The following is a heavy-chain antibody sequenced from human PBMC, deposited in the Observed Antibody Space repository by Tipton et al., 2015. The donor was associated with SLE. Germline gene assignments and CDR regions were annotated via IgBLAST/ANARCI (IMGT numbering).Heavy chain of an antibody. Sequence: TLSLTCTVSDGSIRASYYWSWIRQPPGKGLEWIGYIHYSGSTNYNPSLKSRVSISVDTSSNQFSLKLTSVTAADTAVYYCARRGYSGYFDYWGQGTLVTVSS. CDR1: DGSIRASYY. CDR2: IHYSGST. CDR3: ARRGYSGYFDY. D-gene: IGHD5-12*01. V-gene: IGHV4-59*12. J-gene: IGHJ4*02.